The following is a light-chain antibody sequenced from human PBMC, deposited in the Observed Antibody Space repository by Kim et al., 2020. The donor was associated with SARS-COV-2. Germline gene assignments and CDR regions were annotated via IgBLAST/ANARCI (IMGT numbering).Light chain of an antibody. J-gene: IGLJ2*01. CDR1: KYNIGINA. CDR3: AAWDDSQNRLV. Sequence: ICCSASKYNIGINAVHCYTQLPRTAHKLLMYSTNQRTSGGKDRFSGSKSGTSASLAISGLQSEDEAYYYCAAWDDSQNRLVFGGGTQLTVL. V-gene: IGLV1-44*01. CDR2: STN.